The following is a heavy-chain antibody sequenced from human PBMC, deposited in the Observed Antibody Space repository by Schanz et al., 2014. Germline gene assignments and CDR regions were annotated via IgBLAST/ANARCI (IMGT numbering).Heavy chain of an antibody. V-gene: IGHV3-7*05. D-gene: IGHD5-12*01. Sequence: EVQLVESGGGLVQPGGSLRLSCGGSGFTFSKYWMSWVRQAPGKGLEWVANIKQDGSEKYYVDAVKGRFTISRDNSKTTLSLQMNSLRAEDTAVYYCASPSGYSDYGTYFDFWGQGTLVTVSS. CDR1: GFTFSKYW. J-gene: IGHJ4*02. CDR3: ASPSGYSDYGTYFDF. CDR2: IKQDGSEK.